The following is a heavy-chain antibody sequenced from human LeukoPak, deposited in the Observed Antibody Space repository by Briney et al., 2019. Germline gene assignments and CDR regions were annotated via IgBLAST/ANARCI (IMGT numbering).Heavy chain of an antibody. J-gene: IGHJ4*02. CDR3: VKESPHWTVTPGD. V-gene: IGHV3-23*01. CDR2: IDGGAVKT. CDR1: GFRFDAFT. D-gene: IGHD4-17*01. Sequence: GGSLRLYCIASGFRFDAFTIGWVRQGPGKGLEWVSGIDGGAVKTYFADSVKGRFTISRDNSKNTAHLQMNGLRAEDTGVYYCVKESPHWTVTPGDWGQGTLVIVSS.